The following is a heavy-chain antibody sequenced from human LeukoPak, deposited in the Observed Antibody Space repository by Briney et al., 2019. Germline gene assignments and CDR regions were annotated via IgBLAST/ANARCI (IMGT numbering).Heavy chain of an antibody. V-gene: IGHV1-18*01. J-gene: IGHJ5*02. Sequence: ASVKVSCKASGYTFTSYGISWVRQAPGQGLKWMGWISAYNGNTNYAQKLQGRVTMTTDTSTSTAYMELRSLRSDDTAVYYCAKGLWSSSTSCYDCWFDPWGQGTLVTVSS. CDR3: AKGLWSSSTSCYDCWFDP. CDR1: GYTFTSYG. D-gene: IGHD2-2*01. CDR2: ISAYNGNT.